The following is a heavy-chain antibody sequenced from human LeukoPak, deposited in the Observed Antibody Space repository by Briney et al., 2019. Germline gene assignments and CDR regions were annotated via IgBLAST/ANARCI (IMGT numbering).Heavy chain of an antibody. CDR2: INPNSGGT. D-gene: IGHD3-22*01. Sequence: ASVKVSCKASGYIFTDYYMHWVRQAPGQELGWMGRINPNSGGTNYAQKFQGRVTMTRDTSISTAYMELSRLRSDDTAVYYCARAPYSGVVVTLYYFDYWGQGTLVTVSS. J-gene: IGHJ4*02. V-gene: IGHV1-2*06. CDR3: ARAPYSGVVVTLYYFDY. CDR1: GYIFTDYY.